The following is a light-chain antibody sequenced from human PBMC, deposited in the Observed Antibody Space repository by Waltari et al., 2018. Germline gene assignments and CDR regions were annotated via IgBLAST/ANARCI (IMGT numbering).Light chain of an antibody. V-gene: IGKV3-15*01. CDR1: QSVSSN. CDR3: QQYNKWPYT. J-gene: IGKJ2*01. CDR2: DAS. Sequence: EIVLTQSPSTLSVSPGERATLSCRASQSVSSNLAWYRQKPGQAPSLLIYDASTMTTGIAARFTGSRSGTEFTLTIYSIQSEDFAVYYCQQYNKWPYTFGQGTKLDI.